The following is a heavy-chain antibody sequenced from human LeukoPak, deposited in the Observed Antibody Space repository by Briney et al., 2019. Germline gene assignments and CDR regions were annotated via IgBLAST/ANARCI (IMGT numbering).Heavy chain of an antibody. CDR1: GFTFTSCA. J-gene: IGHJ4*02. CDR2: IVVGSGNT. D-gene: IGHD6-13*01. V-gene: IGHV1-58*01. Sequence: GASVKVSCKASGFTFTSCAVQWVRQARGQRLEWIGWIVVGSGNTNYAQKFQERVTITRDMPTSTAYMELSSLRSEDTAVYYCAAGSSSFDYWGQGTLVTVSS. CDR3: AAGSSSFDY.